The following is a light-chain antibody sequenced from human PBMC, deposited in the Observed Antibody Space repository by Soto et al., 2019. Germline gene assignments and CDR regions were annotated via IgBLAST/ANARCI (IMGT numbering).Light chain of an antibody. J-gene: IGKJ1*01. Sequence: DIQMTQSPSSLSASIGDRVTITCRASQSISSYLNWYQQKPGKAPKLLIYAASSLQSGVPSRFSGSGSGTDFTLSISSLQPEDFATYYCQQTYITPQTFGQGTKVEIK. CDR2: AAS. CDR1: QSISSY. CDR3: QQTYITPQT. V-gene: IGKV1-39*01.